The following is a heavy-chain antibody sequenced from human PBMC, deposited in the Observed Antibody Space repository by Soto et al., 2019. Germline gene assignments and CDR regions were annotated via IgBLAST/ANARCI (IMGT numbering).Heavy chain of an antibody. CDR1: GFTFSSYG. CDR3: ARDVGLDSDDFFAY. J-gene: IGHJ4*02. V-gene: IGHV3-23*01. CDR2: IRGDGGQT. Sequence: AGGSLRLSCTASGFTFSSYGMGWVRQAPGKGLQWVSTIRGDGGQTHYTDSVKGRFSISRDNSKNTVYLQMDSLRAEDTAMYFCARDVGLDSDDFFAYWGQGTQVTVYS. D-gene: IGHD3-9*01.